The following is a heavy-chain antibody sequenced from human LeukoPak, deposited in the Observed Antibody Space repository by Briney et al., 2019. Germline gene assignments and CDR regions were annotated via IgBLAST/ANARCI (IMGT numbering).Heavy chain of an antibody. D-gene: IGHD2-15*01. Sequence: SETLSLTCTVSGGSINGYFWSWMRQPAGKGLEWIGRILTNGNTDYNPSLNSRVTMSMDTSRNQFSLKLRSVSAADTAVYYCARSARVEPGTGYYFDSWGRGTPVTVSS. CDR3: ARSARVEPGTGYYFDS. J-gene: IGHJ4*02. CDR2: ILTNGNT. CDR1: GGSINGYF. V-gene: IGHV4-4*07.